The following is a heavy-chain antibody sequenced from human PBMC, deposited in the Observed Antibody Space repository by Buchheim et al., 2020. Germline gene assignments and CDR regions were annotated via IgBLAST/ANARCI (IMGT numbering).Heavy chain of an antibody. Sequence: QVQLVESGGGVVQPGRSLRLSCAASGFTFSSYGMHWVRQAPGKGLEWVAVIWYDGSNKYYADSVKGRFTISRDNSKNTLYLQMNSLRAEDTAVYYCARDPSYYDILTGPSDYWGQGTL. J-gene: IGHJ4*02. CDR2: IWYDGSNK. V-gene: IGHV3-33*01. D-gene: IGHD3-9*01. CDR3: ARDPSYYDILTGPSDY. CDR1: GFTFSSYG.